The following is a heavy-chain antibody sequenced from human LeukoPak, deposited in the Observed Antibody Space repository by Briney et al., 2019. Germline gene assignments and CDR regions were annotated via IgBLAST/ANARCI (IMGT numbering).Heavy chain of an antibody. D-gene: IGHD4-17*01. Sequence: PSQTLSLTCTVSGVSISSGGYYWSWIRQHPGKGLEWIGYIYYSGSTYYNPSLKSRVTISVDTSKNQFSLKLSSVTAADTAVYYCARENVQKADYGDSYYYYYGMDVWGQGTTVTVSS. CDR2: IYYSGST. CDR3: ARENVQKADYGDSYYYYYGMDV. CDR1: GVSISSGGYY. V-gene: IGHV4-31*03. J-gene: IGHJ6*02.